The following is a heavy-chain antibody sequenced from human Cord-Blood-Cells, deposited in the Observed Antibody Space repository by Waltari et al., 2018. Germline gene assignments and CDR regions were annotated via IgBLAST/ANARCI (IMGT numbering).Heavy chain of an antibody. V-gene: IGHV1-2*04. CDR3: ARGEGGDWYFDL. CDR1: GYTSTGYY. J-gene: IGHJ2*01. D-gene: IGHD3-16*01. CDR2: INPNSGGT. Sequence: QVQLVQSAAEVTKPGAAVEVYSKASGYTSTGYYMPGVRQAPGQGLEWMGWINPNSGGTNYAQKFQGWVTMTRDTSISTAYMELSRLRSDDTAVYYCARGEGGDWYFDLWGRGTLVTVSS.